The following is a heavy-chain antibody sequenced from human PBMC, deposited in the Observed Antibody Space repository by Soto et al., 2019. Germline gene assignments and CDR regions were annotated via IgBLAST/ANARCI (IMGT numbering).Heavy chain of an antibody. V-gene: IGHV4-4*02. CDR3: ARAMGHGISTSCYPFDY. J-gene: IGHJ4*02. CDR1: GGSISSSNW. D-gene: IGHD2-2*01. Sequence: QVQLQESGPGLVKPSGTLSLTCAVSGGSISSSNWWSWVRQPPGKGLEWIGEIYHSGSTNYNPSLQRRVTISEDQSKNQFSLKLRSVTAADTAVYYCARAMGHGISTSCYPFDYWGQGTLVTVSS. CDR2: IYHSGST.